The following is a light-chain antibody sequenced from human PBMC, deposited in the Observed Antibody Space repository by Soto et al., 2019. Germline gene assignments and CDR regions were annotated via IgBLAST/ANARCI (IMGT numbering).Light chain of an antibody. CDR1: QSVSSSY. J-gene: IGKJ5*01. V-gene: IGKV3-20*01. CDR2: GAS. Sequence: EIVLTQSPGTLSLSPGERATLSCRASQSVSSSYLAWYQQKPGQAPRLLIYGASSRATGIPDRFSGRGSGIDFTLTISRLEPEDFAVYYCQQYGSSPPVTFGQGTRLEIK. CDR3: QQYGSSPPVT.